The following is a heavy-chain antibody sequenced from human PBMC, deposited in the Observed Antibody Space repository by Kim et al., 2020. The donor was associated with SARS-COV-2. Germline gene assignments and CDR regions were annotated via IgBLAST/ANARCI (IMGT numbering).Heavy chain of an antibody. Sequence: GGSLRLSCAASGFDFNKAWMSWVRQAPGKGLEWVGRIKTTRGGGTIDYAAPAKGRFTISRDDSKHTVDLQMNSLNTEDTAVYYCTTDRGANCGGDCSEIDWGQGTLVTVSS. V-gene: IGHV3-15*01. CDR3: TTDRGANCGGDCSEID. D-gene: IGHD2-21*02. CDR1: GFDFNKAW. J-gene: IGHJ4*02. CDR2: IKTTRGGGTI.